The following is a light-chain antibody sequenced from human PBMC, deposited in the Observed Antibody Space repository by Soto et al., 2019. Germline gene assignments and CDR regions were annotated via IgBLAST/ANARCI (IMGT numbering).Light chain of an antibody. CDR3: QQRSDWPS. J-gene: IGKJ2*01. CDR1: QSVGNY. V-gene: IGKV3-11*01. CDR2: DAS. Sequence: EVVLTQSPDTLSLSPGDRATLSCWASQSVGNYLAWYQHKVGQAPRLLIYDASSRATGIPARFSGSGSGTDFTLTISSLEPEDFAVYYCQQRSDWPSFGQGIKLEIK.